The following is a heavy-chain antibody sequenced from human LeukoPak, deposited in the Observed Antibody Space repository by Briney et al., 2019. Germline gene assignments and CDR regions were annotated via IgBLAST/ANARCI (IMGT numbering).Heavy chain of an antibody. CDR1: GFTFSSYE. CDR2: ISSSGSTI. J-gene: IGHJ6*04. V-gene: IGHV3-48*03. D-gene: IGHD3-10*01. Sequence: SGGSLRLSCAASGFTFSSYEMNWVRQAPGKGLEWVSYISSSGSTIYYADSVKGRFTISRDNAKNLLYLQMNSLRAEDTAVYYCASYPIGGSGSYYYYYYGMDVWGKGTTVTVSS. CDR3: ASYPIGGSGSYYYYYYGMDV.